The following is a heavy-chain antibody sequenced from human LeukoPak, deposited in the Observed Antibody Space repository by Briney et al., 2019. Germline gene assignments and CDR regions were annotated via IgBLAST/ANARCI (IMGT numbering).Heavy chain of an antibody. CDR1: GFTFNTFG. Sequence: GGSLRLSCAASGFTFNTFGMHWVRQAPGQGLEWVAAIWFDGSVKHYSDAVKGRFTISRDNSLNTLYLQMNSLRVEDMAIYYCAKDTAVQFLEPAFWGQGTLVTVSS. V-gene: IGHV3-33*06. CDR3: AKDTAVQFLEPAF. J-gene: IGHJ4*02. CDR2: IWFDGSVK. D-gene: IGHD3-3*01.